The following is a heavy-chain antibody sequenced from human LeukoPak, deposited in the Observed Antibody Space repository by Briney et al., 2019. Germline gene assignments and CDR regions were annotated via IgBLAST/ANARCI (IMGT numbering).Heavy chain of an antibody. D-gene: IGHD6-6*01. CDR3: ARDYGVSSSSLGFGY. J-gene: IGHJ4*02. CDR2: IGTYDGHT. V-gene: IGHV1-18*01. Sequence: ASVKVSCKTSGYSFTDYVIAWVRQAPGQGLEWLGWIGTYDGHTSYAQKVQGRVTMTTDTSATTAYLELRSLRSDDTAVYYCARDYGVSSSSLGFGYWGQGTLVTVSS. CDR1: GYSFTDYV.